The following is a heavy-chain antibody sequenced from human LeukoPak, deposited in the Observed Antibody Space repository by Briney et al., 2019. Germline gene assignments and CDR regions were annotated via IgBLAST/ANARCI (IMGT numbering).Heavy chain of an antibody. D-gene: IGHD6-6*01. CDR3: TRGSSSQYFQH. V-gene: IGHV1-69*05. CDR1: GGTFSSYA. CDR2: IIPIFGTA. J-gene: IGHJ1*01. Sequence: GASVKVSCKASGGTFSSYAISWVRQAPGQGLEWMGGIIPIFGTANYAQKVQGRVTMTTDTSTNTAYMELASLRPDDTAIYYCTRGSSSQYFQHWGQGTLVTVSS.